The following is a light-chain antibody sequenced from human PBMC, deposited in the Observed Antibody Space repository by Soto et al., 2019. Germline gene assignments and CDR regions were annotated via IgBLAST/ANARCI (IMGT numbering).Light chain of an antibody. V-gene: IGKV3-15*01. CDR1: QSFRGL. J-gene: IGKJ5*01. Sequence: FVLTQSPVTLSLSPVERATLSCRASQSFRGLLAWYQQKPGQAPRLLIYDTSTRATGIPARFSGSGSGTEFTLTISSLQSEDFAVYYCQQYNTWTSITFGQGTRLEIK. CDR3: QQYNTWTSIT. CDR2: DTS.